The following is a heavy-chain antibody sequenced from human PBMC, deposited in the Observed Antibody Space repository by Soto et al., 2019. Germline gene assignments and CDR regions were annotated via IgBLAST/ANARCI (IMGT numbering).Heavy chain of an antibody. CDR1: GFTFSSYG. D-gene: IGHD2-15*01. J-gene: IGHJ6*03. CDR2: IWYDGSNK. V-gene: IGHV3-33*01. CDR3: ARDRVAATPGYYYYYMDV. Sequence: GGSLRLSCAASGFTFSSYGMHWVRQAPGKGLEWVAVIWYDGSNKYYADSVKGRFTISRDNSKNTLYLQMNSLRAEDTAVYYCARDRVAATPGYYYYYMDVWGKGTTVTVSS.